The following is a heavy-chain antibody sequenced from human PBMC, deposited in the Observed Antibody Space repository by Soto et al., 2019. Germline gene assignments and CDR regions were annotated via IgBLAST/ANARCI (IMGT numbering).Heavy chain of an antibody. CDR1: GFTISNLA. CDR2: ISGSGGGT. V-gene: IGHV3-23*01. CDR3: AMERSYSRDWAVTPFYY. D-gene: IGHD1-1*01. J-gene: IGHJ4*02. Sequence: GGSMRLSCAVSGFTISNLAMRWVRQAPGKGLERVSVISGSGGGTSYADYVKGRFTVSRDNSKNTLFLQMNSLRADDTAVYYCAMERSYSRDWAVTPFYYWGQGTLVTVSS.